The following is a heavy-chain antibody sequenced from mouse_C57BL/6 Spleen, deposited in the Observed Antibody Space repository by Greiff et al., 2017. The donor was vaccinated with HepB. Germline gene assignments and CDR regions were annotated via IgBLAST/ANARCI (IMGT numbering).Heavy chain of an antibody. V-gene: IGHV1-15*01. Sequence: QVQLQQSGAELVRPGASVTLSCKASGYTFTDYEMHWVKQTPVHGLEWIGAIDPETGGTAYNQKFKGKAILTADKSSSTAYMELRSLTSEDSAVYYCTRSHYYGSRNWYFDVWGTGTTVTVSS. CDR3: TRSHYYGSRNWYFDV. CDR1: GYTFTDYE. J-gene: IGHJ1*03. CDR2: IDPETGGT. D-gene: IGHD1-1*01.